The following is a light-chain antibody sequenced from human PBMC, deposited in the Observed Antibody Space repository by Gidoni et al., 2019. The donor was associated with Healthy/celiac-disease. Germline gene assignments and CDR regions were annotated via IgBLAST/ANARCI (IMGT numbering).Light chain of an antibody. CDR2: AAS. V-gene: IGKV1-39*01. J-gene: IGKJ2*01. Sequence: DIQMTQSPSSLSASVGDRVTITCRASQSISSYLNWYQQKPGKAPKLLIYAASSLQSGVPSRFSGSGPGTDFTLTISSLQPEDFATYYCQQSYSTPPGTFGQGTKLEIK. CDR1: QSISSY. CDR3: QQSYSTPPGT.